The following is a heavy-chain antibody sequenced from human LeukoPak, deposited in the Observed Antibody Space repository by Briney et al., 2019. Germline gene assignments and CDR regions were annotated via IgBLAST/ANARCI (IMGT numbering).Heavy chain of an antibody. V-gene: IGHV1-2*02. J-gene: IGHJ4*02. CDR3: AKEGSSFIYYFDY. CDR1: GYTFTSYG. CDR2: INPNSGGT. D-gene: IGHD6-6*01. Sequence: ASVKISCKASGYTFTSYGISWVRQAPGQGLEWMGWINPNSGGTNYAQKFQGRVTMTRDTSISTAYMELSRLRSDDTAVYYCAKEGSSFIYYFDYWGQGTLVTVSS.